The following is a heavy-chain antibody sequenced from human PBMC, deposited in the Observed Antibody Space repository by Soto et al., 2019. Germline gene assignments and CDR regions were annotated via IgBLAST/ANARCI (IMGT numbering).Heavy chain of an antibody. V-gene: IGHV3-30*18. CDR2: ISYDGSNK. CDR3: AKDQGTYCSGGSCHPGGMDV. Sequence: QVQLVESGGGVVQPGRSLRLSCAASGFTFSSYAMHWVRQAPGKGLEWVAVISYDGSNKYYADSLKGRFTISRDNSKNTLYLQMSSLRAEDTAVYYCAKDQGTYCSGGSCHPGGMDVWGQGTTVTVSS. D-gene: IGHD2-15*01. J-gene: IGHJ6*02. CDR1: GFTFSSYA.